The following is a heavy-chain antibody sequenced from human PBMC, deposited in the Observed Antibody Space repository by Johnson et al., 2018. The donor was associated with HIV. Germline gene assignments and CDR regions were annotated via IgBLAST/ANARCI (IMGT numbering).Heavy chain of an antibody. J-gene: IGHJ3*02. CDR1: GFTFSRYW. V-gene: IGHV3-74*01. Sequence: VKLVESGGGLIQPGGSLRLSCAASGFTFSRYWMHWVRQAPGKGLVWVSRINSDGSSTNYADSVKGRFTISRDNAKNTMSRQMNSLRAEDTALNYCAVTVHRSGWYGGDDAFDIWGQGTMVTVSS. D-gene: IGHD6-19*01. CDR2: INSDGSST. CDR3: AVTVHRSGWYGGDDAFDI.